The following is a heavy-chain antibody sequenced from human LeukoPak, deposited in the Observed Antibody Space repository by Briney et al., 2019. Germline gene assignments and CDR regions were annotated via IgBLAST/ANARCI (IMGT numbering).Heavy chain of an antibody. CDR3: STGSGHAFDI. CDR2: INSDGSST. D-gene: IGHD3-10*01. V-gene: IGHV3-74*01. CDR1: GFTFSSYW. J-gene: IGHJ3*02. Sequence: GGSLRLSCAASGFTFSSYWMHWVRQVPGKGLVWVSRINSDGSSTSYADSVKGRFTISRDNAKNTLYVQMNSLRAEDTAVYYCSTGSGHAFDIWGRGTMITVSS.